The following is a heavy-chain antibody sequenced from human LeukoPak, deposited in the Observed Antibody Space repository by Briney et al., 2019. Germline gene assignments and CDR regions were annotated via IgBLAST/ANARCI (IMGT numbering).Heavy chain of an antibody. J-gene: IGHJ4*02. V-gene: IGHV4-38-2*01. CDR3: ARNLGCSTLVY. CDR2: INHSGST. Sequence: SETLSLTCAVSGYSIISDYYWGWFRLPPGKGLEWVGSINHSGSTYYNLSLKSRVTISVDTSKNQFSLSVSSVTAADTAVYYCARNLGCSTLVYWGQGILVTVSS. CDR1: GYSIISDYY. D-gene: IGHD6-13*01.